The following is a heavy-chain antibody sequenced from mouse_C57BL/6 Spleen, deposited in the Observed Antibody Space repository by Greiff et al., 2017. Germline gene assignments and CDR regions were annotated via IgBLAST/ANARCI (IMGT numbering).Heavy chain of an antibody. CDR3: ARSYDYGGPMDY. V-gene: IGHV1-47*01. CDR2: FHPYNDDT. CDR1: GYTFTTYP. J-gene: IGHJ4*01. Sequence: QVTLKESGAELVKPGASVKMSCKASGYTFTTYPIEWMKQNHGKSLEWIGNFHPYNDDTKYNEKFKGKATLTVEKSSSTVYLELSRLTSDDSAVYYCARSYDYGGPMDYWGQGTSVTVSS. D-gene: IGHD2-4*01.